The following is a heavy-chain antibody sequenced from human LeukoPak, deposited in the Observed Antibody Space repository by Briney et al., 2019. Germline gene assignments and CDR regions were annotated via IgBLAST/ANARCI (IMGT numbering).Heavy chain of an antibody. CDR3: ARTVDTAMVTIDY. CDR1: GYTFTSYG. V-gene: IGHV1-18*01. D-gene: IGHD5-18*01. J-gene: IGHJ4*02. Sequence: GASVKVSCKASGYTFTSYGISWVRQAPGQGLEWMGWISAYNGNTNYAQKLQGRVTTTTDTSTSTAYMELRSLRAEDTAVYYCARTVDTAMVTIDYWGQGTLVTVSS. CDR2: ISAYNGNT.